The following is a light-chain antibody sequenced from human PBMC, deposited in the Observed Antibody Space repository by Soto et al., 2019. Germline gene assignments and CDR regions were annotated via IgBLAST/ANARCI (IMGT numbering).Light chain of an antibody. Sequence: QSVLTQPASVSGSPGQSITISCTGTSSDVVGYNYVSWYQQHPGKAPKLMIYDVSNRPSGVSNRFSGSKSGNTASLTISGIQAEDEADYYCSSYTSSSTRVFGGGTKVTVL. CDR3: SSYTSSSTRV. J-gene: IGLJ2*01. V-gene: IGLV2-14*01. CDR1: SSDVVGYNY. CDR2: DVS.